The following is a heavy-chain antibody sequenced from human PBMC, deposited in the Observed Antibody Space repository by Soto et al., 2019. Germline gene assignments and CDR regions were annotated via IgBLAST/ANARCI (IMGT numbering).Heavy chain of an antibody. V-gene: IGHV4-59*01. D-gene: IGHD5-18*01. J-gene: IGHJ5*01. CDR2: VFYKGNT. CDR3: ARSGYSFGFTDS. Sequence: QVQLQESGPGLVKPSETLSLTCTVSGGSITGYYWTWLRQPPGKGLEWIGYVFYKGNTNYNPSLKSRVTISVDTSANQFSLRLSSVTAADTAVYYCARSGYSFGFTDSWGQGTLVTVSS. CDR1: GGSITGYY.